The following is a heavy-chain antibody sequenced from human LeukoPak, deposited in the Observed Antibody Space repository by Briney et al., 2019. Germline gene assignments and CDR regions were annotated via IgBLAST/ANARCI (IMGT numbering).Heavy chain of an antibody. Sequence: GGSLRLSCAASGFTFSSYGMHWVRQAPGKGLEWVAVISYDGSNKYYADSVKGRFTISRDNSKNTVFLQMNSLRHEDTAIYYCVIWGDYDVLTGYYVPDYWGQGTLVTVAS. V-gene: IGHV3-30*03. J-gene: IGHJ4*02. CDR2: ISYDGSNK. D-gene: IGHD3-9*01. CDR1: GFTFSSYG. CDR3: VIWGDYDVLTGYYVPDY.